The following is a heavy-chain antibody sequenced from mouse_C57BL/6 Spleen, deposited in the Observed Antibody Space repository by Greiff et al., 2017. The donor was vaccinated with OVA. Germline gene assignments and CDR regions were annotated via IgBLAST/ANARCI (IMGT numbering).Heavy chain of an antibody. J-gene: IGHJ2*01. D-gene: IGHD2-10*02. CDR2: INPNNGGT. Sequence: EVQLQQSGPELVKPGASVKISCKASGYTFTDYYMNWVKQSHGKSLEWIGDINPNNGGTSYNQKFKGKATLTVDKSSSTAYMELRSLTSEDSAVYYCAPLGYGNYAYFDYWGQGTTLTVSS. CDR1: GYTFTDYY. CDR3: APLGYGNYAYFDY. V-gene: IGHV1-26*01.